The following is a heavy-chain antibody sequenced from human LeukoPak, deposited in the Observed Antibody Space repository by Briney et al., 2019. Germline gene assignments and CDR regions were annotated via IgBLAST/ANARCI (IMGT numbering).Heavy chain of an antibody. CDR2: IRSKANSYAT. D-gene: IGHD3-9*01. CDR3: ARSRSKLRYFDY. CDR1: GFTFSDSA. V-gene: IGHV3-73*01. Sequence: PGGSLRLSCAASGFTFSDSAMHWVRQASGKGLEWVGRIRSKANSYATAYGASVKGRFTISRDDSKNTAYLQMNSLRAEDTAVYYCARSRSKLRYFDYWGQGTLVTVSS. J-gene: IGHJ4*02.